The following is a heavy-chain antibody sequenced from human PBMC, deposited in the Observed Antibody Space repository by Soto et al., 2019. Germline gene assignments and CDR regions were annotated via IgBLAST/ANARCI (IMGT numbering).Heavy chain of an antibody. Sequence: EVQLVESGGGLVKPGGSLRLSCAASGFTFSNYTMNWVRQAPGKGLEWVSFISSSGTYTYYADSLKGRFTISRDNAKDSLYLQMNSLRAEDTAVYYCARKKGDTFDIWGQGTMVTVSS. V-gene: IGHV3-21*01. CDR1: GFTFSNYT. J-gene: IGHJ3*02. CDR2: ISSSGTYT. CDR3: ARKKGDTFDI.